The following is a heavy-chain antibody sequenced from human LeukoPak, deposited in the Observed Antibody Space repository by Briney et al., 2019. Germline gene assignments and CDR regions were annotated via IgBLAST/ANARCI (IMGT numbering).Heavy chain of an antibody. CDR1: GYTFTSYY. Sequence: ASVKVSCKASGYTFTSYYMHWVRQAPGQGLEWMGGFDPEDGETIYAQKFQGRVTMTEDTSTDTAYMELSSLRSEDTAVYYCATFGRDGYNWGQGTLVTVSS. CDR2: FDPEDGET. V-gene: IGHV1-24*01. D-gene: IGHD5-24*01. J-gene: IGHJ4*02. CDR3: ATFGRDGYN.